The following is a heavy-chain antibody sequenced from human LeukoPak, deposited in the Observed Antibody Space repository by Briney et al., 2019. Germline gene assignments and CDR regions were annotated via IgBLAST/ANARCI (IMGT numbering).Heavy chain of an antibody. D-gene: IGHD6-13*01. J-gene: IGHJ5*02. CDR1: GFTFSSYG. V-gene: IGHV3-23*01. CDR3: AKSGYSSSWSNAAVYNWFDP. Sequence: GGSLRLSCAASGFTFSSYGLNWVRQAPGKGLDWVSVISGSGGSTYYADSVKGRFTISRDNSKNTLYLQMNSLRAEDTAVYYCAKSGYSSSWSNAAVYNWFDPWGQGTLVTVSS. CDR2: ISGSGGST.